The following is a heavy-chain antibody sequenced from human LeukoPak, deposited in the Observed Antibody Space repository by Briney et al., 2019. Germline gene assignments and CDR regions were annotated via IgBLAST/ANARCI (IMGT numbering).Heavy chain of an antibody. Sequence: GGSLRLSCAASGFTFSSYSMSWVRQAPGKGLEWVSYISSSSSSIYYADSVRGRFTISRDNAKNSLYLQMNSLRAEDTAVYYCAKGKAAAGNWFDPWGQGTLVTVSS. CDR1: GFTFSSYS. CDR3: AKGKAAAGNWFDP. CDR2: ISSSSSSI. J-gene: IGHJ5*02. D-gene: IGHD6-13*01. V-gene: IGHV3-48*01.